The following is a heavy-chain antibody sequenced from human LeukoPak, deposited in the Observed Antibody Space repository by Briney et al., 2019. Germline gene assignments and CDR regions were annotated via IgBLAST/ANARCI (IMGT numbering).Heavy chain of an antibody. J-gene: IGHJ4*02. Sequence: GGSLRLSCAASGFTFSNYAMSWVRQAPGKGLEWVSTISGSGGSTSFADSVRGRFAVSRDNSKNTLFLQMNSLRAEDTAVYYCAKDGGLWVSAHWGDSWGRGTLVTVSS. V-gene: IGHV3-23*01. D-gene: IGHD7-27*01. CDR3: AKDGGLWVSAHWGDS. CDR2: ISGSGGST. CDR1: GFTFSNYA.